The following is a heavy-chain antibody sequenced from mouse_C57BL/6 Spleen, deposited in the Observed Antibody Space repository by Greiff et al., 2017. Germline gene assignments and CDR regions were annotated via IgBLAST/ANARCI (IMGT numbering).Heavy chain of an antibody. J-gene: IGHJ1*03. Sequence: EVQRVESGGGLVKPGGSLKLSCAASGFTFSSYAMSWVRQTPEKRLEWVATISDGGSYTYYPDNVKGRFTISRDNAKNNLYLQMSHLKSEDTAMYYCARAPWDGYRYFDVWGTGTTVTVSS. CDR3: ARAPWDGYRYFDV. CDR2: ISDGGSYT. CDR1: GFTFSSYA. V-gene: IGHV5-4*01. D-gene: IGHD2-3*01.